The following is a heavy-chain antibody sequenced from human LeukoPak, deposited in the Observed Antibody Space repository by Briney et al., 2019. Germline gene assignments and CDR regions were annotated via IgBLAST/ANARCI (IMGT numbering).Heavy chain of an antibody. CDR3: ARGRDRGDHSLNS. CDR1: GFTFSSYA. V-gene: IGHV3-30*04. Sequence: GGFLRLSCAASGFTFSSYAMHWVRQAPGKGLEWVAVISYDGSNKYYADSVKGRFTISRDNSKNTLYLQMNSLRAEDTAVYYCARGRDRGDHSLNSWGQGTLVTVSS. CDR2: ISYDGSNK. D-gene: IGHD2-21*02. J-gene: IGHJ5*02.